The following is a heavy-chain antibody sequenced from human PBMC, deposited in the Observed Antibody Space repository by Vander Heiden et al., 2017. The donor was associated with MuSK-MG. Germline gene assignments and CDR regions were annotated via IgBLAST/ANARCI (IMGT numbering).Heavy chain of an antibody. CDR2: IRHDGGSQ. V-gene: IGHV3-7*03. J-gene: IGHJ4*02. Sequence: EVQLVESGGTLVQPGGSLRLSCAASGFSFSSHWVSWVRQATGKGLEWVASIRHDGGSQYYVDSVKGRFTVSRDNAKNSLYLQINSLGAEDTAVYYCVYDGGYYRFDYWGQGTLVTVSS. CDR1: GFSFSSHW. CDR3: VYDGGYYRFDY. D-gene: IGHD3-22*01.